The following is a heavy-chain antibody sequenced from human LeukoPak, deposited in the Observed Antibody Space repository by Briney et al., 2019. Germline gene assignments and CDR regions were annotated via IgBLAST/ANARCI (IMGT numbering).Heavy chain of an antibody. CDR3: AKAPSSGYSSTHYFDY. Sequence: GGSLRLSCAASGFTFSSYWMSWVRQAPGKGLEWVANIKQDGSEKYYVDSVKGRFTISRDNAKNSLYLQMNSLRAEDTAVYYCAKAPSSGYSSTHYFDYWGQGTLVTVSS. CDR2: IKQDGSEK. V-gene: IGHV3-7*03. D-gene: IGHD3-22*01. J-gene: IGHJ4*02. CDR1: GFTFSSYW.